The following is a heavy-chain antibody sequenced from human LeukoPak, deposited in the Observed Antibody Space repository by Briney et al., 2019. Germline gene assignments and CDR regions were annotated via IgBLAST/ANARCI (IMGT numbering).Heavy chain of an antibody. Sequence: ASVKVSCKASGYTFTGYYIHWVRQAPGQGLECMGWINPNSGVTNYAQKFQGRVTMTRDTSISTAYMELSRLRSDDTAVYYCAEGYCSSTSCYPFYYYYMDVWGKGTTVTISS. CDR2: INPNSGVT. J-gene: IGHJ6*03. CDR3: AEGYCSSTSCYPFYYYYMDV. CDR1: GYTFTGYY. V-gene: IGHV1-2*02. D-gene: IGHD2-2*01.